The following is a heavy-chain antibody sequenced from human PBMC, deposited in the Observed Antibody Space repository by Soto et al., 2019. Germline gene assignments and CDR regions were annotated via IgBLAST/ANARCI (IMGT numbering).Heavy chain of an antibody. J-gene: IGHJ4*02. CDR1: GFTFSSYG. D-gene: IGHD3-3*01. CDR3: AKGRLRFLEWLPSDY. Sequence: GGSLRLSCAASGFTFSSYGMHWVRQAPGKGLEWVAVISYDGSNKYYADSVKGRFTISRDNSKNTLYLQMNSLRAEDTAVYYCAKGRLRFLEWLPSDYWGQGTLVTVSS. V-gene: IGHV3-30*18. CDR2: ISYDGSNK.